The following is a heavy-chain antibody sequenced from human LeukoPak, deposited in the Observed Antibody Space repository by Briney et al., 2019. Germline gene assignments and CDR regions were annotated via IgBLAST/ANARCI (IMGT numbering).Heavy chain of an antibody. CDR1: GFTVNSNS. CDR2: ISYDGSNK. Sequence: PGGSLRLSCAASGFTVNSNSMSWVRQAPGKGLEWVAVISYDGSNKYYADSVKGRFTISRDNSKNTLYLQMNSLRAEDTAVYYCAKHANLEWLSPSDYWGQGTLVTVSS. D-gene: IGHD3-3*01. J-gene: IGHJ4*02. V-gene: IGHV3-30*18. CDR3: AKHANLEWLSPSDY.